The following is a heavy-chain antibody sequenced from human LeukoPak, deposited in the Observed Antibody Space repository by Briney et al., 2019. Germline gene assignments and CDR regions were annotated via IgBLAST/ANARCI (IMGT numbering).Heavy chain of an antibody. CDR2: IIPIFGTA. CDR1: GATFSSYA. D-gene: IGHD2-21*01. V-gene: IGHV1-69*05. Sequence: GASVKVSCKASGATFSSYAISWVRQAPGQGLEWMGGIIPIFGTANYAQKFQGRVTITTDESTSTAYMELSSLRSEDTAVYYCASRWNCGGDCYGGAFDIWGQGTMVTVSS. CDR3: ASRWNCGGDCYGGAFDI. J-gene: IGHJ3*02.